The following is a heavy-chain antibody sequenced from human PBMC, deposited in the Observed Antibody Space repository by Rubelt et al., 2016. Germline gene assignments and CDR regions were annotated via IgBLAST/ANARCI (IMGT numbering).Heavy chain of an antibody. CDR1: GGSFRNYY. Sequence: QVQLQQWGAGLLKPSETLSLTCAVYGGSFRNYYWTWIRQPPGKGLEWIGEINHSGSTNYNPSLKSRVTMSVDTSKDQFSPTRVSVTAADTAVYYCARDLTYDSSGYNQYYFDYWGQGTLVTVSS. V-gene: IGHV4-34*01. D-gene: IGHD3-22*01. CDR3: ARDLTYDSSGYNQYYFDY. J-gene: IGHJ4*02. CDR2: INHSGST.